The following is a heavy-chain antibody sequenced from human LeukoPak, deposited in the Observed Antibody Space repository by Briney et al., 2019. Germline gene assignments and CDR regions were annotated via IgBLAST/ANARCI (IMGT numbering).Heavy chain of an antibody. CDR3: ARGGDIVGATRSAFDI. CDR2: IYRSGST. CDR1: GFTVSTNY. V-gene: IGHV3-53*01. Sequence: GGSLRLSCAASGFTVSTNYVSWVRQAPGKGLEWVSVIYRSGSTYYADSVKGRFTISRDNSKNTLYLQMNSLRAEDTAVYYCARGGDIVGATRSAFDIWGQGTMVTVSS. D-gene: IGHD1-26*01. J-gene: IGHJ3*02.